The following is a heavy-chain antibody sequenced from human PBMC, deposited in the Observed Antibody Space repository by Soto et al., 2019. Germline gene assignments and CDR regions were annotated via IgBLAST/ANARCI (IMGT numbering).Heavy chain of an antibody. J-gene: IGHJ5*02. CDR3: VRPGLKRGSSGFDP. Sequence: QVQLVQSGAEVKKPGSSVKVSCKASGGTFSSYGVTWVRQAPGQGLECVGGINSFSETTNYAKRFPGRVTITAEESTSTAYMELISLRSEDKAVYYCVRPGLKRGSSGFDPWGQGTLVIVYS. CDR2: INSFSETT. D-gene: IGHD3-16*01. CDR1: GGTFSSYG. V-gene: IGHV1-69*01.